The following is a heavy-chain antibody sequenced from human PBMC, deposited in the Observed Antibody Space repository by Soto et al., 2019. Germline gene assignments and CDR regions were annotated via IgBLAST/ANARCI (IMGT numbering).Heavy chain of an antibody. CDR2: IYYSGST. CDR3: ARENYDFWSGYYMGTGFDY. Sequence: SETLSLTCTVSGGSISSYYWSWIRQPPGKGLEWIGYIYYSGSTNYNPSLKSRVTISVDTSKNQFSLKLSSVTAADTAVYYCARENYDFWSGYYMGTGFDYWGQGTLVTVSS. CDR1: GGSISSYY. D-gene: IGHD3-3*01. V-gene: IGHV4-59*01. J-gene: IGHJ4*02.